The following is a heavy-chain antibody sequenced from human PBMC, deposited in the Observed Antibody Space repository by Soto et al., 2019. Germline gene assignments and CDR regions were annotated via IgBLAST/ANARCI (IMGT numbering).Heavy chain of an antibody. D-gene: IGHD3-22*01. CDR3: ARSPYYYDSSGYYGY. CDR1: GFTFSSYG. V-gene: IGHV3-30*03. Sequence: GGSLRLSCAASGFTFSSYGMHWVRQAPGKGLEWVAVISYDGSNKYYADSVKGRFTISRDNAKNSLYLQMNSLRAEDTAVYYCARSPYYYDSSGYYGYGGQGTLVTVSS. J-gene: IGHJ4*02. CDR2: ISYDGSNK.